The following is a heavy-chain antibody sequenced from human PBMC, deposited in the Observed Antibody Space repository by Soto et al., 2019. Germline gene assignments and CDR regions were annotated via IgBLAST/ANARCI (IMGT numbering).Heavy chain of an antibody. CDR1: GYTLTELS. J-gene: IGHJ4*02. CDR3: ATHGAYDSSGYYYIFDY. D-gene: IGHD3-22*01. V-gene: IGHV1-24*01. Sequence: ASVKVSCKVSGYTLTELSMHWVRQAPGKGLELMGGFDPEDGETIYAQKFQGRVTMTEDTSTDTAYMELSSLRSEDTAVYYCATHGAYDSSGYYYIFDYWGQGTLVTVYS. CDR2: FDPEDGET.